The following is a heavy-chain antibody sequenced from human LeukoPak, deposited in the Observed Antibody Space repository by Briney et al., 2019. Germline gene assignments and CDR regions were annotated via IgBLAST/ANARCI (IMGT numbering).Heavy chain of an antibody. J-gene: IGHJ4*02. Sequence: PSETLSLTCTVSGGSISSTYWSWIRQPPGKGLEWIGEINHSGSTNYNPSLKSRVTISVDTSKNQFSLKLSSVTAADTAVYYCQWRCSGGSCRDFDYWGQGTLVTVSS. CDR1: GGSISSTY. D-gene: IGHD2-15*01. CDR2: INHSGST. V-gene: IGHV4-34*01. CDR3: QWRCSGGSCRDFDY.